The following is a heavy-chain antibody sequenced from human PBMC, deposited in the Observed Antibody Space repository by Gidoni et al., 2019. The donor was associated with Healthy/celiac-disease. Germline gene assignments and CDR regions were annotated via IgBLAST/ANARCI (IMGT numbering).Heavy chain of an antibody. J-gene: IGHJ1*01. CDR3: AKDRYDSSGYYPGDAEYFQH. Sequence: EVQLLESGGGLVQPGGSLRLSCAASGFAFSSYAMSWVRQAPGKGLEWVSAISGSGGSTYYADSVKGRFTISRDNSKNMLYLQMNSLRAEDTAVYYCAKDRYDSSGYYPGDAEYFQHWGQGTLVTVSS. CDR1: GFAFSSYA. D-gene: IGHD3-22*01. CDR2: ISGSGGST. V-gene: IGHV3-23*01.